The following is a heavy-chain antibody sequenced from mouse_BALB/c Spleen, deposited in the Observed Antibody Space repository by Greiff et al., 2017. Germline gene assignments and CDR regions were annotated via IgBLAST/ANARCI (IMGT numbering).Heavy chain of an antibody. J-gene: IGHJ3*01. V-gene: IGHV2-9*02. CDR3: ARDRGYYGSSPSWFAY. Sequence: VMLVESGPGLVAPSQSLSITCTVSGFSLTSYGVHWVRQPPGKGLEWLGVIWAGGSTNYNSALMSRLSISKDNSKSQVFLKMNSLQTDDTAMYYCARDRGYYGSSPSWFAYWGQGTLVTVSA. CDR1: GFSLTSYG. CDR2: IWAGGST. D-gene: IGHD1-1*01.